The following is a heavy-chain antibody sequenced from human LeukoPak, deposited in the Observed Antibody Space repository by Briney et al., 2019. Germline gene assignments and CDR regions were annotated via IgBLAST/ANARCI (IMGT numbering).Heavy chain of an antibody. CDR2: ISSSGSPR. V-gene: IGHV3-11*04. J-gene: IGHJ3*02. D-gene: IGHD3-9*01. CDR3: AIPDRRYGDAFDI. CDR1: GFTFSDYY. Sequence: PGAPLRLSCAASGFTFSDYYMSWIRQAPGKGLEWVSYISSSGSPRYYADSVKGRVTISRDNAKNSLYLQMNSLRAEDTAVYYCAIPDRRYGDAFDIWGQGTMVTVSS.